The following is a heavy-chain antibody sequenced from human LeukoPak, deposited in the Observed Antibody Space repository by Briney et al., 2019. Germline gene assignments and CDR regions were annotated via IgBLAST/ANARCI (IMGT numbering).Heavy chain of an antibody. D-gene: IGHD6-13*01. CDR1: GYDFTNYW. Sequence: PGASLQISCKASGYDFTNYWIGWVRQMPGKGLEWMGILYPGDSDTRYSPSFRGQVTISADKPISTAYLQWSSLEASDTAMYYCAKQAGYSSSWAADDAFDIWGQGTMVTVSS. CDR3: AKQAGYSSSWAADDAFDI. J-gene: IGHJ3*02. V-gene: IGHV5-51*01. CDR2: LYPGDSDT.